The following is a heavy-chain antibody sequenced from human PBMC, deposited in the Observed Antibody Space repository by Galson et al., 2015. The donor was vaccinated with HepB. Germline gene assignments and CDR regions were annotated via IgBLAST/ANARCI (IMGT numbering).Heavy chain of an antibody. J-gene: IGHJ4*02. CDR1: GFTFSTYS. D-gene: IGHD3-3*01. V-gene: IGHV3-21*01. Sequence: SLRLSCAAYGFTFSTYSMTWVRQAPGMGLEWVSSIIIVSSHIYYADSVRGRFTISRDNAKNSLSLQMNSLRVEDTAVYYCVRARREVLRFLYSDHWGQGTLVTGAS. CDR2: IIIVSSHI. CDR3: VRARREVLRFLYSDH.